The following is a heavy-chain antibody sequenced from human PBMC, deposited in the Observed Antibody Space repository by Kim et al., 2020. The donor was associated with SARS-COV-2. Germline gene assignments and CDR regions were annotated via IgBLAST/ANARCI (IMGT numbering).Heavy chain of an antibody. CDR1: GFTFSSYA. J-gene: IGHJ5*02. Sequence: GGSLRLSCAASGFTFSSYAMSWVRQAPGKGLEWVSAISGSGGSTYYADSVKGRFTISRDNSKNTLYLQMNSLRAEDTAVYYCAKYPRHIVVVPAVRLGGQQDPHFDPWGQGTLVTVSS. CDR2: ISGSGGST. D-gene: IGHD2-2*01. CDR3: AKYPRHIVVVPAVRLGGQQDPHFDP. V-gene: IGHV3-23*01.